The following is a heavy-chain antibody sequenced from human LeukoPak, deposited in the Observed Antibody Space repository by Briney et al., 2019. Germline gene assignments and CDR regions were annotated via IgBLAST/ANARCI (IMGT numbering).Heavy chain of an antibody. V-gene: IGHV3-21*01. Sequence: PGGSLRLSCAASGFTFSSYSMNWVRQAPGKGLEGVSSISSSSSYIYYADSVKGRFTISRDNAKNSLYLQMNSLRAEDTAVYYCARDGRFGELWFGMDVWGQGTTVTVSS. J-gene: IGHJ6*02. CDR3: ARDGRFGELWFGMDV. CDR2: ISSSSSYI. D-gene: IGHD3-10*01. CDR1: GFTFSSYS.